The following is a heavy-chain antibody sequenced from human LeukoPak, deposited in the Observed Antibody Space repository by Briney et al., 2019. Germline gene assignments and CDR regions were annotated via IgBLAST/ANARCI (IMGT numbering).Heavy chain of an antibody. CDR3: ARDYYPGWDQYFQH. V-gene: IGHV1-2*02. CDR2: INPDSGGT. D-gene: IGHD3-22*01. CDR1: GYTFSGFY. Sequence: ASVKVSCKASGYTFSGFYTHWVRQAPGQGLEWMGWINPDSGGTDYAQKFQGRVTMTRDTSISTAYMELSSLRSEDTAVYYCARDYYPGWDQYFQHWGQGTLVTVSS. J-gene: IGHJ1*01.